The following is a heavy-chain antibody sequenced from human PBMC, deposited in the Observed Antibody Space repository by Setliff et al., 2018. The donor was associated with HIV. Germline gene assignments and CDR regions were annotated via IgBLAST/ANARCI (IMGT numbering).Heavy chain of an antibody. D-gene: IGHD1-20*01. CDR3: ARDFVDNSGWDL. CDR2: FSYRWGT. Sequence: SETLSLTCAVSGVSVTSHFWSWIRQPPGKGLEWIGYFSYRWGTNSNPSLKSRVTISVDTSKNDVSLKIRSVTAADTAVYYCARDFVDNSGWDLWGPGMLVTVSS. J-gene: IGHJ5*02. CDR1: GVSVTSHF. V-gene: IGHV4-59*02.